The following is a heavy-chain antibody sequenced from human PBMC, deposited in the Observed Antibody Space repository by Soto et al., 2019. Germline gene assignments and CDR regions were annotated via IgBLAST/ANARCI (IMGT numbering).Heavy chain of an antibody. Sequence: LRLSCAASGFTFSSYGMHWVRQAPGKGLEWVAVISYDGSNKYYADSVKGRFTISRDNSKNTLYLQMNSLRAEDTAVYYCAKDPGVGGPLYWGQGTQVTVSS. V-gene: IGHV3-30*18. CDR1: GFTFSSYG. D-gene: IGHD3-3*01. CDR3: AKDPGVGGPLY. J-gene: IGHJ4*02. CDR2: ISYDGSNK.